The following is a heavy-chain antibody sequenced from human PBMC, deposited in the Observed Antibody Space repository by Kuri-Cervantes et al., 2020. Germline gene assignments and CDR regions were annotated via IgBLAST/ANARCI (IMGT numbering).Heavy chain of an antibody. CDR3: ARDLSGSGWRGENFDH. V-gene: IGHV1-8*02. Sequence: ASVKVSCKASGYTFTSYDINWVRQATGQGLEWMGWMNPNSGNTGYAQKFQGRVTMTRNTSISTAHMELSSLRSDDTALYYCARDLSGSGWRGENFDHWGQGTLVTVSS. CDR1: GYTFTSYD. J-gene: IGHJ4*02. D-gene: IGHD6-19*01. CDR2: MNPNSGNT.